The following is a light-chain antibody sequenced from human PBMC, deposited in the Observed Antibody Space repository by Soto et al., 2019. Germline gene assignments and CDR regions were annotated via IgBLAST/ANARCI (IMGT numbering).Light chain of an antibody. CDR3: HPYTPYWT. J-gene: IGKJ1*01. Sequence: DIQMTQSPSTLSASVGDRVTITCRASQSISSWLAWYQQKPGKAPKLLIYKASSLQSGVPSRFSGSGSGTEFTLTIRSLQPDDFANYYCHPYTPYWTFGHGTKV. V-gene: IGKV1-5*03. CDR2: KAS. CDR1: QSISSW.